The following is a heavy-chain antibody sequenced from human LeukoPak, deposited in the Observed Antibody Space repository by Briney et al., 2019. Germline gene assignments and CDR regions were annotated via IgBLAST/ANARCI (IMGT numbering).Heavy chain of an antibody. CDR3: AREKMEVGYYGLDV. D-gene: IGHD1-1*01. J-gene: IGHJ6*02. V-gene: IGHV1-69*04. CDR1: GGTFDNSA. CDR2: IIPILNVP. Sequence: ASVKVSCKASGGTFDNSAINWVRQAPGQGLEWMGRIIPILNVPNYAQKLQGRVTIAADKSTSTAYMELSSLRSDDTAVYYCAREKMEVGYYGLDVWGQGTTVTVSS.